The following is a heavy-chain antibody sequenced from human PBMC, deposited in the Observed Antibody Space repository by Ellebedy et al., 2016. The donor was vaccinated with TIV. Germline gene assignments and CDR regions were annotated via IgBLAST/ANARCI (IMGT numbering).Heavy chain of an antibody. CDR3: ARHGGDNNGYLLRGDAFDL. D-gene: IGHD3-22*01. Sequence: SETLSLTCTVPSGSISSYYWSWIRQSPGKGLEWIAYVFYSGTTSSNPSLKGRVTTSVDTSKNQVSLKLTSVTAADTAVYYCARHGGDNNGYLLRGDAFDLWGQGTMVSVSS. V-gene: IGHV4-59*08. CDR1: SGSISSYY. J-gene: IGHJ3*01. CDR2: VFYSGTT.